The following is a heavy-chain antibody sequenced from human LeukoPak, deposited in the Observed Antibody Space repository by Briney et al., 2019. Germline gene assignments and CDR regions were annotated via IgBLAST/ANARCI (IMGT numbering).Heavy chain of an antibody. J-gene: IGHJ5*02. Sequence: PSETLSLTCTVSGGSISSYYWSWIRQPPGKGLEWIGYIYTSGSTNYNPSLKSRVSISVDTSKNQFSLKLSSVTAADTAVYYCASSPGTAVGITWGQGTLVTVSS. CDR1: GGSISSYY. CDR3: ASSPGTAVGIT. CDR2: IYTSGST. V-gene: IGHV4-4*09.